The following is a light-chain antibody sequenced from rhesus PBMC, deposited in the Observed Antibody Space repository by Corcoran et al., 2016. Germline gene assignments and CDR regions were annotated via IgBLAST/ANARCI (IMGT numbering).Light chain of an antibody. Sequence: DIQMTQSPSSLSASIGDRVTITCRTSENVNNYLNWYQQKPGKAPKLLIYKASTLQSGVPSSFSGSGSGTDYTFTISSLQSEDVATYYCQHNYGTRTFGQGTKVEIK. CDR2: KAS. J-gene: IGKJ1*01. CDR1: ENVNNY. CDR3: QHNYGTRT. V-gene: IGKV1-74*01.